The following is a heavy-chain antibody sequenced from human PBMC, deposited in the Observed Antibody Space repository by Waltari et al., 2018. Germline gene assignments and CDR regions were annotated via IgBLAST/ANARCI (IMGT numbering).Heavy chain of an antibody. J-gene: IGHJ4*02. Sequence: QVQLQQWGAGLLKPSETLSLTCAVYGGSFSGYYWRWIRQPPGKGLEWIGEINHSGSTNYNPSLKSRVTISVDTSKNQFSLKLSSVTAADTAVYYCARGYGYYYDSSGYYYWGQGTLVTVSS. D-gene: IGHD3-22*01. V-gene: IGHV4-34*01. CDR1: GGSFSGYY. CDR2: INHSGST. CDR3: ARGYGYYYDSSGYYY.